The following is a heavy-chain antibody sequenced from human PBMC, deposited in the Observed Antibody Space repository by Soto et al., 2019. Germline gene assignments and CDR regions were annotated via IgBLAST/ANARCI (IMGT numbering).Heavy chain of an antibody. D-gene: IGHD6-13*01. V-gene: IGHV3-11*05. CDR2: ISSSTSHT. J-gene: IGHJ4*02. CDR1: GFTFSDYY. Sequence: PGRSLRLSCAVSGFTFSDYYMTWIRQAPGKGLEWVSYISSSTSHTNYADSVKGRFTISRDNAKNSLFLQMNSLRAEDTAVYYCARGRGAAADYFDFWGQGTLVTVSS. CDR3: ARGRGAAADYFDF.